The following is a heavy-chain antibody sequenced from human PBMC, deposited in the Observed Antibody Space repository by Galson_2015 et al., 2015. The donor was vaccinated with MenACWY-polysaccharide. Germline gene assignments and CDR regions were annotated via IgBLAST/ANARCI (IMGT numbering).Heavy chain of an antibody. D-gene: IGHD3-10*01. Sequence: SLRLSCAASGLTFSNHWIHWVRHAPGKGLVWVSRINRDASSTAYADSVKGRFTISRDNAKNTLYLQMNSLRVEDTAVYYCVGPLGRGGTGAYGMDAWGQGTTVTVSS. J-gene: IGHJ6*02. CDR2: INRDASST. V-gene: IGHV3-74*01. CDR3: VGPLGRGGTGAYGMDA. CDR1: GLTFSNHW.